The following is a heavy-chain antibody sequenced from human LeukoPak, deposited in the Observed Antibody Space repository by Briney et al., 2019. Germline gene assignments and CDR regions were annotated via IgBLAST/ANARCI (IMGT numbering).Heavy chain of an antibody. D-gene: IGHD1-26*01. CDR3: ASGSYYFDY. Sequence: SETLSLTCTVSGDSITSTNYHWGWIRLPPGKGLEWIGTISNSGSTYYKPSLKSRVNISVDTRKNQFSLKLSSVTAADTAVYYCASGSYYFDYWGQGTLVTVSS. V-gene: IGHV4-39*01. J-gene: IGHJ4*02. CDR1: GDSITSTNYH. CDR2: ISNSGST.